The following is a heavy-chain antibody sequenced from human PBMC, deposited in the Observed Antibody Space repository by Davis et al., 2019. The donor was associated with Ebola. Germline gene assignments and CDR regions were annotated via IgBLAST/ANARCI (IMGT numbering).Heavy chain of an antibody. V-gene: IGHV3-7*01. CDR3: ASTASASY. D-gene: IGHD5-18*01. Sequence: GESLKISCVASGFTFTGYWMGWVRQAPGTGLEWVANINQYGNERYYVDSVKGRFTISRDSAKNSLFLQMNNLRVEDTAVYYCASTASASYWGQGTLVTVSS. CDR1: GFTFTGYW. J-gene: IGHJ4*02. CDR2: INQYGNER.